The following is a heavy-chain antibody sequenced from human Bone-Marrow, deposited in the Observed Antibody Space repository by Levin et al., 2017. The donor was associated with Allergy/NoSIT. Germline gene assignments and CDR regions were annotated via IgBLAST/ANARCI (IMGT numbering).Heavy chain of an antibody. CDR3: ADLYCSVGTCFFDY. J-gene: IGHJ4*02. CDR2: ISSSGLTI. V-gene: IGHV3-48*03. CDR1: SEMFRNYE. D-gene: IGHD2-15*01. Sequence: QTGESLKISCVGSSEMFRNYELTWVRQAPGRGLEWISYISSSGLTITYSDSVKGRFTVSRDNDRNTLFLQMNDLRVEDTGLYFCADLYCSVGTCFFDYWGREPSSPS.